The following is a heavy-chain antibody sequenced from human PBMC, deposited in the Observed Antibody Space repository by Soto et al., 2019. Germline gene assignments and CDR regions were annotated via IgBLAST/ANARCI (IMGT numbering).Heavy chain of an antibody. CDR2: HYSGGST. V-gene: IGHV3-53*01. D-gene: IGHD1-26*01. J-gene: IGHJ5*02. Sequence: GGSLRLSCAVSGFSVSSNYLSWVRQAPGKGLEWVSVHYSGGSTYYADSVQGRFTISRDKSNNTLYLQMRRVRAEDTAVYFCARHRHPRGTVGATSPLDPWGQGTQVTVSS. CDR3: ARHRHPRGTVGATSPLDP. CDR1: GFSVSSNY.